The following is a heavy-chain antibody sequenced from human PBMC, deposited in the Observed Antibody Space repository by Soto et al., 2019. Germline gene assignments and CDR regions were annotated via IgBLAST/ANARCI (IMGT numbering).Heavy chain of an antibody. CDR3: ARGQEGVVATH. D-gene: IGHD5-12*01. CDR1: GGSLSGYY. J-gene: IGHJ4*02. CDR2: VKDGGHT. V-gene: IGHV4-34*01. Sequence: QVQLQQWGAGLLKPSETLSLNCAVTGGSLSGYYWSWIRQPPGKGLEWIGEVKDGGHTNYSPSLRGXXTXSXATSNNQFSLRLNSVTAADTGVYYCARGQEGVVATHWDQGSLVTVSS.